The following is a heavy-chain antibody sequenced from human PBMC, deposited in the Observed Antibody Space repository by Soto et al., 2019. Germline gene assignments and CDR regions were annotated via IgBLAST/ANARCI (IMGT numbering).Heavy chain of an antibody. J-gene: IGHJ6*02. CDR3: ASGPLGPAYSYGMDV. CDR1: GYTFTSYA. V-gene: IGHV1-3*01. Sequence: GASVKVSCKASGYTFTSYAMHWVRQAPGQRLEWMGWINAGNGNTKYSQKFQGRVTITRDTSASTAYMELSSLRSEDTAAYYCASGPLGPAYSYGMDVWGQGTTVTVSS. CDR2: INAGNGNT. D-gene: IGHD3-16*01.